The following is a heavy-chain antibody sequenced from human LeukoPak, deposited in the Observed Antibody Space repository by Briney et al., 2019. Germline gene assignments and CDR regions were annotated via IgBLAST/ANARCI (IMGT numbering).Heavy chain of an antibody. CDR3: ARDGLAVAGTCGY. CDR2: ISSSSSTI. J-gene: IGHJ4*02. D-gene: IGHD6-19*01. Sequence: PGGSLRLSCAASGFTFSSYSMTWVRQAPGKGLEWVSYISSSSSTIYYADSVKGRFTISRDNAKNSLYLQMNSLRAEDTAVYYCARDGLAVAGTCGYWGQGTLVTVSS. CDR1: GFTFSSYS. V-gene: IGHV3-48*01.